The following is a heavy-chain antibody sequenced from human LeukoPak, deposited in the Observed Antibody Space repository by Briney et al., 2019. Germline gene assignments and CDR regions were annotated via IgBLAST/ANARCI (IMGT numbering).Heavy chain of an antibody. CDR2: ISGSAGGT. V-gene: IGHV3-23*01. J-gene: IGHJ4*02. CDR3: AKRGIVIRAVIIVGFHKEAYYFDD. CDR1: GITLSNYG. D-gene: IGHD3-10*01. Sequence: PGGSLRLSCAVSGITLSNYGMSWVRQAPGKGLEWVAGISGSAGGTIYAASVKGRFTISRDNPKNTLYLQMNSLRAEDTAVYFCAKRGIVIRAVIIVGFHKEAYYFDDWGQGALVIVSS.